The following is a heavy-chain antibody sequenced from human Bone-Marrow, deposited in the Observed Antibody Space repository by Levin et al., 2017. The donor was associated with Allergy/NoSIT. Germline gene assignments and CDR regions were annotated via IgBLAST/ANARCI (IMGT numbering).Heavy chain of an antibody. V-gene: IGHV4-39*01. CDR3: GRHYPYDHIWGVFRYEMWFDP. CDR2: VYDNGNT. J-gene: IGHJ5*02. Sequence: NASETLSLTCTVSGDPISRSGFYWGWIRQSPGKGLQWIGTVYDNGNTHYNPSLKSRVAISVDTSKNQFSLKLTSVTAADTAVYYCGRHYPYDHIWGVFRYEMWFDPWGQGTLVTVSS. CDR1: GDPISRSGFY. D-gene: IGHD3-16*02.